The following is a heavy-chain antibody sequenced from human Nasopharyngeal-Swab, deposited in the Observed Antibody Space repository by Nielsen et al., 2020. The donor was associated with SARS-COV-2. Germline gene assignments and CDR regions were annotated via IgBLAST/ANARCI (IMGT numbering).Heavy chain of an antibody. D-gene: IGHD3/OR15-3a*01. CDR2: IDYSGST. Sequence: PGKGLEWMGYIDYSGSTSYNPSLKSRGTISVETSNIQFSLKLSSVTAAVPAVYYCAFRRHGHWGQGTLVTVSS. J-gene: IGHJ4*02. V-gene: IGHV4-59*12. CDR3: AFRRHGH.